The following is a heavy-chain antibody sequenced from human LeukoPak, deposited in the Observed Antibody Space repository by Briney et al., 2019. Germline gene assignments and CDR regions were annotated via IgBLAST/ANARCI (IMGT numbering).Heavy chain of an antibody. J-gene: IGHJ6*02. CDR1: GFTFSSYA. CDR3: AKDLGKYCSSTSCYGMDV. CDR2: ISGSGGST. V-gene: IGHV3-23*01. Sequence: GGSLRLSCAASGFTFSSYAMSWVRQAPGKGLEWVSAISGSGGSTYYADSVKGRFTISRDNFKNTLYLQMNSLRAEDTAVYYCAKDLGKYCSSTSCYGMDVWGQGTTVTVSS. D-gene: IGHD2-2*01.